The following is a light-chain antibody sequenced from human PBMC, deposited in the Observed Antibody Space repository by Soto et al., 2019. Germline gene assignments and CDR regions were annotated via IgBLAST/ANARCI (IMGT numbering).Light chain of an antibody. J-gene: IGKJ2*01. CDR3: MQALQTPLYT. Sequence: IVVTQSRLALPVTPRDPASISCRSSQSLLHSNGYNYLDWYLQKPGQSPQLLIYLGSNRASGVPDRFSGSGSGTDFTLKISRVEADDVGVYYCMQALQTPLYTFGQGPKVDIK. V-gene: IGKV2-28*01. CDR1: QSLLHSNGYNY. CDR2: LGS.